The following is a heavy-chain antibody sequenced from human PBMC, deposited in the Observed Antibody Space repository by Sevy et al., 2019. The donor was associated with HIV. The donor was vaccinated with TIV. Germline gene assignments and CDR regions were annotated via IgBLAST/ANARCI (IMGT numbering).Heavy chain of an antibody. CDR1: GFTFSSYA. Sequence: GGSLRLSCAASGFTFSSYAMHWVRQAPGKGLVWVAVISYDGSNKYYADSVKGRFTISRDNSKNTLYLQMNSLRAEDTAVYYCARKPGGNDAFDIWGQGTMVTV. D-gene: IGHD3-16*01. CDR2: ISYDGSNK. V-gene: IGHV3-30-3*01. J-gene: IGHJ3*02. CDR3: ARKPGGNDAFDI.